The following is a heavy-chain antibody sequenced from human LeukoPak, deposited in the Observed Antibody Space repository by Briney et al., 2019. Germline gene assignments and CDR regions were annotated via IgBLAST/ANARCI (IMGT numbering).Heavy chain of an antibody. J-gene: IGHJ6*03. CDR1: GYTFTGYY. Sequence: ASVKVSCKASGYTFTGYYMHWVRQAPGQGLEWMGRINPNSGGTNYAQKFQGRVTMTRDTSISTAYMELSRLRSDDTAVYYCAGNYCTSTSCNYYYSYMDVWGKGTTVTVSS. CDR3: AGNYCTSTSCNYYYSYMDV. CDR2: INPNSGGT. D-gene: IGHD2-2*01. V-gene: IGHV1-2*06.